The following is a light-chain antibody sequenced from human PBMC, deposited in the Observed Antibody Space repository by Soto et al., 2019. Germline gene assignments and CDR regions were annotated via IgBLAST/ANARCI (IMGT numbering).Light chain of an antibody. CDR1: QSVSRSY. J-gene: IGKJ3*01. V-gene: IGKV3-20*01. CDR3: QHYSTSPFT. Sequence: EIVLTRSPGTLSLSPGERATLSCRASQSVSRSYLAWYQQKPGQAPRLLIYGASTRATGIPDRFSGSGSGTDFTLTISRLEPEDFAVYYCQHYSTSPFTFGPGTKVDIK. CDR2: GAS.